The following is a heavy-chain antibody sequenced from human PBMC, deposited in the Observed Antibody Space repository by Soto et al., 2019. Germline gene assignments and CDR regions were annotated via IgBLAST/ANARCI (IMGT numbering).Heavy chain of an antibody. Sequence: QVQLTQSGTEVKKPGASVKVSCKASGYTFANYGISWVRQAPGQGLEWVGGITATNGATNYAPKFQGRVTMTIDTSTGTAYMDLRSLGSDDTAVYYCVRDLKYFRVNGNWFDSWGQGTLVAVSS. CDR3: VRDLKYFRVNGNWFDS. J-gene: IGHJ5*01. CDR2: ITATNGAT. CDR1: GYTFANYG. V-gene: IGHV1-18*04. D-gene: IGHD4-4*01.